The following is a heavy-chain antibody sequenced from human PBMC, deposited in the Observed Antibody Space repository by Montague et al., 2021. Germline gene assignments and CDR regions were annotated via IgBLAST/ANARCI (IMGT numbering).Heavy chain of an antibody. J-gene: IGHJ4*02. CDR1: GFTFSRYW. D-gene: IGHD4-17*01. V-gene: IGHV3-7*05. Sequence: SLRLSCAASGFTFSRYWMIWVRQAPGKGLEWVASIKKDGTEKYYGDSVMGRFTISRDNAKTSLYLQMNALRAEDTAVYFCSRAWVRSGFDSWGQGTLVTVPP. CDR3: SRAWVRSGFDS. CDR2: IKKDGTEK.